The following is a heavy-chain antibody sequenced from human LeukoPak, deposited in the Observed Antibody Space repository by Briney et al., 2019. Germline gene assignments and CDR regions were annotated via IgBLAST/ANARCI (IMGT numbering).Heavy chain of an antibody. CDR1: RYTFTGYF. D-gene: IGHD7-27*01. J-gene: IGHJ3*02. CDR3: ARYILTDDAFDI. V-gene: IGHV1-2*02. Sequence: ASVKVSCKASRYTFTGYFMHWLRQAPGKEVEWMGWINPNSGGTNYAQKFQGRVAMTRDTTISTAYMDLSWLTSDGTAVYYCARYILTDDAFDIWGQGTMVTVSS. CDR2: INPNSGGT.